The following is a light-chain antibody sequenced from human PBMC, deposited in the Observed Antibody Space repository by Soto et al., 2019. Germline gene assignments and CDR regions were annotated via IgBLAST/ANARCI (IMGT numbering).Light chain of an antibody. J-gene: IGKJ4*01. V-gene: IGKV3-11*01. CDR3: QQCNNWPLT. CDR1: QSVSTC. CDR2: DAS. Sequence: EIVLTQSPATLSLSPGERATLSCRASQSVSTCLAWYQQKPGQAPRLLIYDASNRATGIPARFSGSGSGTDFPLTVSNLESEDFAVYYCQQCNNWPLTFGGGTKVEIK.